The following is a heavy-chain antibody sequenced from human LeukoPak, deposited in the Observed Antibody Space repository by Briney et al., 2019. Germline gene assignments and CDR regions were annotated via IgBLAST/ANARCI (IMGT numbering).Heavy chain of an antibody. V-gene: IGHV3-48*03. D-gene: IGHD3-16*01. J-gene: IGHJ4*02. Sequence: GGSLRLSCAASGFTFSSYEMNWVRQAPGKGLEWVSYLTSSGSTIYYADSVKGRFTISRVNAKNSLYLQMNSLRAEDTAVYYCARGAAGGCPDYWGQGTLVTVSS. CDR2: LTSSGSTI. CDR1: GFTFSSYE. CDR3: ARGAAGGCPDY.